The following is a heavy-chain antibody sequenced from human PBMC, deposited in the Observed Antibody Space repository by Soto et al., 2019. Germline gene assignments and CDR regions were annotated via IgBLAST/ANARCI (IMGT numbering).Heavy chain of an antibody. D-gene: IGHD2-8*02. CDR1: GGSFSSGGYY. CDR3: ARATSFSGHHGY. V-gene: IGHV4-31*01. Sequence: QLQLQESGPGLVKPSQTLSLACTVSGGSFSSGGYYWSWIRQLPGKGLEWMGYIYYSGSTYYNPSLKSIFTISLDTSKNQFSLKPSSVTAADTAVYYCARATSFSGHHGYWGQGTLVTVSS. CDR2: IYYSGST. J-gene: IGHJ4*02.